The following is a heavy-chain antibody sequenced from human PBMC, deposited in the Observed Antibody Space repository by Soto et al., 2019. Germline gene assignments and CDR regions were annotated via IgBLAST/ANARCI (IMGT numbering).Heavy chain of an antibody. Sequence: QVQLQESGPGLVKPSETLSLTCTVSGDSISSYYWSWIRQPPGKGLEWIGYMHYSGNTNENPSLKSRVTISVDTSKNQFSLKLSSLTAADTAVYYCARQNIVATMGAFDIWGQGTMVTVSS. J-gene: IGHJ3*02. CDR2: MHYSGNT. V-gene: IGHV4-59*01. CDR1: GDSISSYY. D-gene: IGHD5-12*01. CDR3: ARQNIVATMGAFDI.